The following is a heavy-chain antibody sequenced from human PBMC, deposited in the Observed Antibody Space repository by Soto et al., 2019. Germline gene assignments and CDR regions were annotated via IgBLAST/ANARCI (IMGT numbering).Heavy chain of an antibody. CDR1: GFTFNTYS. D-gene: IGHD4-17*01. J-gene: IGHJ4*02. CDR3: ARAGGTTVTGLWHFDS. V-gene: IGHV3-33*01. Sequence: PVGSLRLSCEASGFTFNTYSMHWVLQPPGKGLEWLAAIWYDGTQKYYADSVKGRFIISRDNSKKTLYLEMNSLRAEDTAVYYCARAGGTTVTGLWHFDSWGQGTLVTVSS. CDR2: IWYDGTQK.